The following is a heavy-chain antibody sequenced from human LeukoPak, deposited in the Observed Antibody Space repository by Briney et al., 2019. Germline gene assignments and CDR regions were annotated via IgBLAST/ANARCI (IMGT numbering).Heavy chain of an antibody. J-gene: IGHJ3*02. CDR3: AREKKRSARGAFDI. CDR1: GFPFDVYG. V-gene: IGHV3-20*04. Sequence: GGPLRLSCAASGFPFDVYGMSCVRQSPGRGLGWVIDLNWNGGSTDYADSVKGRFTISRDNAKNSLYLQMNSLRAEDTALYYCAREKKRSARGAFDIWGQGTMVTVSS. D-gene: IGHD6-25*01. CDR2: LNWNGGST.